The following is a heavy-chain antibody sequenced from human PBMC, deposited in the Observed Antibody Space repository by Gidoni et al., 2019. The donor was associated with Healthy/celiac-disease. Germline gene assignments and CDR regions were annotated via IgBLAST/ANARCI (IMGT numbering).Heavy chain of an antibody. CDR2: ISYDGSNK. Sequence: QVQLVESGGGVVQPGRSLRLSGAASGFTFSSYAMHWVRQAPGKGLEWVAVISYDGSNKYYADSVKGRFTISRDNSKNTLYLQMNSLRAEDTAVYYCARDNYYDSSGYYTRPYFYYGMDVWGQGTTVTVSS. CDR1: GFTFSSYA. CDR3: ARDNYYDSSGYYTRPYFYYGMDV. V-gene: IGHV3-30-3*01. D-gene: IGHD3-22*01. J-gene: IGHJ6*02.